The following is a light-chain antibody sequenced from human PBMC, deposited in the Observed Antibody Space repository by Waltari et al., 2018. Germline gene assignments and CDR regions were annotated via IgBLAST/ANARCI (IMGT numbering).Light chain of an antibody. J-gene: IGLJ2*01. CDR3: GTWDNTLSAV. V-gene: IGLV1-51*02. CDR1: TSNIGNNY. Sequence: QSVLTQPPSVSAAPGQKVTISCSGSTSNIGNNYVSWYQQFPGAAPKVLIYGNDKRATGIPDRFSCSKSGTSATLDITGLQTGDEADYYCGTWDNTLSAVFGGGTKVTVL. CDR2: GND.